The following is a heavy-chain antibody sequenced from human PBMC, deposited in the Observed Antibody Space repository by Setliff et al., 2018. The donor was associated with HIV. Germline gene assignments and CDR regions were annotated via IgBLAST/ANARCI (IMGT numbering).Heavy chain of an antibody. J-gene: IGHJ4*02. CDR2: IHHSGST. D-gene: IGHD5-18*01. Sequence: SETLSLTCAVSGYSISSGYYWGWIRQPPGKGLEWIGSIHHSGSTYNNPSLKSRVTLSVDTSKNQFSLKLTSVTAADTAVYYCARTLRAAAMGYFDYWGQGTLVTVSS. CDR1: GYSISSGYY. V-gene: IGHV4-38-2*01. CDR3: ARTLRAAAMGYFDY.